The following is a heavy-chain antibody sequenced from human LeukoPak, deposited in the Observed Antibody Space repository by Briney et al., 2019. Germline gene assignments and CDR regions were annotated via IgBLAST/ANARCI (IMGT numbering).Heavy chain of an antibody. D-gene: IGHD6-13*01. CDR3: AKVLWQQLAPDAFDI. Sequence: GGSLRLSCAASGFTFSNYAMNWVRQAPGKGLEWVSGISGSGGSTYYADSVKGRSTISRDNSKNTLYLQMNSLRAEDTAVYYCAKVLWQQLAPDAFDIWGQGTMVTVSS. CDR2: ISGSGGST. CDR1: GFTFSNYA. V-gene: IGHV3-23*01. J-gene: IGHJ3*02.